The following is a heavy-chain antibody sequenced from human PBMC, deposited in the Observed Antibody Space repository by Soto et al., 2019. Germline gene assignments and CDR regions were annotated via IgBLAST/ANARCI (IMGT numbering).Heavy chain of an antibody. V-gene: IGHV3-21*01. D-gene: IGHD3-22*01. Sequence: GGSLRLSCAASGFTFSSYSMNWVRQAPGKGLEWVSSISSSSSYIYYADSVKGRFTISRDNAKNSLYLQMNSLRAEDTAVYYCAREGFDSSGYYRGLDYWGQGTLVTAPQ. CDR2: ISSSSSYI. CDR3: AREGFDSSGYYRGLDY. CDR1: GFTFSSYS. J-gene: IGHJ4*02.